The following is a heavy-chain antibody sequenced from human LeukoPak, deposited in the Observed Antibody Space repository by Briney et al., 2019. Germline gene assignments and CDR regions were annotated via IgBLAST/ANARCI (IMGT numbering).Heavy chain of an antibody. J-gene: IGHJ6*02. CDR1: GFTFSSYS. CDR3: ARDLIRRKTGDV. V-gene: IGHV3-21*01. CDR2: ISSSSSYI. Sequence: GGSLRLSCAASGFTFSSYSMNWVRQAPGKGLEWVSSISSSSSYIYYADSVKGRFTISRDNAKNSLYLQMNSLRAEDTAVYYCARDLIRRKTGDVWGQGTTVTVSS. D-gene: IGHD1-14*01.